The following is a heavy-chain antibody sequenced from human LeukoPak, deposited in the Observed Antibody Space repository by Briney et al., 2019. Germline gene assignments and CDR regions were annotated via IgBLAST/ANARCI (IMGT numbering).Heavy chain of an antibody. J-gene: IGHJ5*02. Sequence: SETLSLTCTASGGSISSYYWSWIRQPPGKGLEWIGYIYYSGSTNYNPSLKSRVTISVDTSKNQFSLKLSSVTAADTAVYYCARTWSNWFDPWGQGTLVTVSS. V-gene: IGHV4-59*01. CDR3: ARTWSNWFDP. CDR2: IYYSGST. CDR1: GGSISSYY. D-gene: IGHD3-3*01.